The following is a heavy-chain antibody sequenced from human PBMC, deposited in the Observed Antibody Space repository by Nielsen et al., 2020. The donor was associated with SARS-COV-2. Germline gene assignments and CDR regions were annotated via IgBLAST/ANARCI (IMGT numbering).Heavy chain of an antibody. CDR2: VSASGGST. D-gene: IGHD3-10*01. J-gene: IGHJ3*01. Sequence: CAASGFTFNIYAMAWVPRAPGRGLQWVTGVSASGGSTYYTDSVKGRFSISRDNSKNTLFLQMHSLRVEDTALYYCAKDGVVRGDALDLWGQGTMVTVSS. V-gene: IGHV3-23*01. CDR3: AKDGVVRGDALDL. CDR1: GFTFNIYA.